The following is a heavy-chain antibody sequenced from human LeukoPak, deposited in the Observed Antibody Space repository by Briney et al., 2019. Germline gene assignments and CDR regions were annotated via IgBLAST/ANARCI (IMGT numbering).Heavy chain of an antibody. CDR3: ARQDEMEKMATDWFDP. Sequence: SETLSLTCTVSGGSISSSSYYWGWIRQPPGKGLEWIGSIYYSGSTYYNPSLKSRVTISVDTSKNQFSLKLSSVTAADTAVYYCARQDEMEKMATDWFDPWGQGTLVTVSS. V-gene: IGHV4-39*01. J-gene: IGHJ5*02. CDR2: IYYSGST. CDR1: GGSISSSSYY. D-gene: IGHD5-24*01.